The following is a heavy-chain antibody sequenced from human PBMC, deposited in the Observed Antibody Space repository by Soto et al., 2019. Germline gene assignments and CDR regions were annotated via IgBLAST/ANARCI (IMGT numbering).Heavy chain of an antibody. D-gene: IGHD2-2*01. CDR1: GGSFSGYY. Sequence: PSETLSLTCAVYGGSFSGYYWSWIRQPPGKGLEWIGEINHSGSTNYNPSLKSRVTISVDTSKNQSSLKLSSVTAADTAVYYCARGVLGCSSTSCYLWFDPWGQGTLVTVSS. V-gene: IGHV4-34*01. CDR2: INHSGST. CDR3: ARGVLGCSSTSCYLWFDP. J-gene: IGHJ5*02.